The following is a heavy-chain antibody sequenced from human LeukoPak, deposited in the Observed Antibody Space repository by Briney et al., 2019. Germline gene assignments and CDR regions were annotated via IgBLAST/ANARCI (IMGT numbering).Heavy chain of an antibody. D-gene: IGHD3-22*01. CDR1: GGSISSGDYY. CDR3: ARDTYYYDSSGYSPFYYYGMDV. J-gene: IGHJ6*02. CDR2: IYYSGST. V-gene: IGHV4-30-4*01. Sequence: PSETLSLTCTVSGGSISSGDYYWSWIRQPPGKGLEWIGYIYYSGSTYYNPSLKSRVTISVDTSKNQFSLKLSSVTAADTAVYYCARDTYYYDSSGYSPFYYYGMDVWGQGTTVTVSS.